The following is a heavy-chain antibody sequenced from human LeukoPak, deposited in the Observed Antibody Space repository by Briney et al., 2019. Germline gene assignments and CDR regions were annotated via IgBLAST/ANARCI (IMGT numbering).Heavy chain of an antibody. J-gene: IGHJ4*02. Sequence: ASVKVSCKASGYTFTSYGISWVRQAPGQGLEWMGWISAYNGNTNYAQKLQGRVTTTTGTSTSTAYMELRSLRSDDTAVYYCARDGRGVWGSYRRALFDYWGQGTLVTVSS. CDR1: GYTFTSYG. CDR3: ARDGRGVWGSYRRALFDY. CDR2: ISAYNGNT. D-gene: IGHD3-16*02. V-gene: IGHV1-18*01.